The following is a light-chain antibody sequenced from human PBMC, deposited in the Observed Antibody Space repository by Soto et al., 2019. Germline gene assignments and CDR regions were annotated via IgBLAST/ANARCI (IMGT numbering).Light chain of an antibody. CDR3: AAWDDSLNGLV. Sequence: QSVLTQPPSASGTPGQRVTISCSGSSSNIGSHTVNWYQQLPGTAPRLLIYNTYYRPSGVPDRFSGSKSGTSASLAISGLHAEDEADYYCAAWDDSLNGLVFGGGTQLTVL. V-gene: IGLV1-44*01. J-gene: IGLJ2*01. CDR1: SSNIGSHT. CDR2: NTY.